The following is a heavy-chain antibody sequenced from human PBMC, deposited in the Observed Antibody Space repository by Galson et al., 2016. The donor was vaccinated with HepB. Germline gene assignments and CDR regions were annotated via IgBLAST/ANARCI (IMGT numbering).Heavy chain of an antibody. Sequence: SLRLSCAASGFTFSSYGLHWVRQSPGKGLEWVAVISYDGSNQYYGDSVKGRFSISRDNSKHTLFLQMNSLRAEDRGVYYCATGYRSGWYQGGIDYGGQGTLVTVAA. V-gene: IGHV3-30*03. D-gene: IGHD6-19*01. CDR1: GFTFSSYG. J-gene: IGHJ4*02. CDR3: ATGYRSGWYQGGIDY. CDR2: ISYDGSNQ.